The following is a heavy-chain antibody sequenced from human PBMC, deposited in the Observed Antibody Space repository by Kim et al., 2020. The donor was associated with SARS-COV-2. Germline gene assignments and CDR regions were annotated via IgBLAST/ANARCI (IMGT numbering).Heavy chain of an antibody. J-gene: IGHJ6*02. CDR1: GGSFSGYY. V-gene: IGHV4-34*01. CDR3: ARGPDGDYVIRYYYYGMDV. Sequence: SETLSLTCAVYGGSFSGYYWSWIRQPPGKGLEWIGEINHSGSTNYNPSLKSRVTISVDTSKNQFSLKLSSVTAADTAVYYCARGPDGDYVIRYYYYGMDVWGQETTVTVSS. D-gene: IGHD4-17*01. CDR2: INHSGST.